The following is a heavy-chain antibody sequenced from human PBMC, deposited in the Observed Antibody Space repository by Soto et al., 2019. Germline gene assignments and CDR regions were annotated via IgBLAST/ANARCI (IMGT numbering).Heavy chain of an antibody. CDR2: LSTFHGNT. Sequence: VPVSSEAAGYTFSCYGISWVQHAPGQVLQWMGWLSTFHGNTNNAQKCQCSATMTTDTSTSTVYMELRSLTSDDTAIYCCARGTYRHTGYTLDYSAQGTLVTVCS. CDR1: GYTFSCYG. V-gene: IGHV1-18*04. D-gene: IGHD3-16*02. J-gene: IGHJ4*02. CDR3: ARGTYRHTGYTLDY.